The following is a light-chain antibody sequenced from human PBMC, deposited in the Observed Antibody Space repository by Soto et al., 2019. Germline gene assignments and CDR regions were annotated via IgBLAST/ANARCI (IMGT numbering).Light chain of an antibody. CDR3: SSYSTTSTLV. CDR2: DVS. Sequence: QSVLTQPASVSGSPGQSITISCTGTSSDVGGENYVSWHQQHPGRAPKLMIYDVSNRPSGVSNRFSGSKSGNTASLTISGLQAEDEADYYCSSYSTTSTLVFGSGTKVTAL. V-gene: IGLV2-14*03. J-gene: IGLJ1*01. CDR1: SSDVGGENY.